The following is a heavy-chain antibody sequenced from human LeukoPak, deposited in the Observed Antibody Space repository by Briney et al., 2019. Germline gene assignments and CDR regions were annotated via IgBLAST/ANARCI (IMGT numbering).Heavy chain of an antibody. CDR2: IIPILGIA. CDR3: ARDRHCSSTSCYSFYYMDV. J-gene: IGHJ6*03. Sequence: GASVKVSCKASGGTFSSYAISWVRQAPGQGLEWMGRIIPILGIANYAQKFQGRVAITADKSTSTAYMELSSLRSEDTAVYYCARDRHCSSTSCYSFYYMDVWGKGTTVTVSS. CDR1: GGTFSSYA. V-gene: IGHV1-69*04. D-gene: IGHD2-2*02.